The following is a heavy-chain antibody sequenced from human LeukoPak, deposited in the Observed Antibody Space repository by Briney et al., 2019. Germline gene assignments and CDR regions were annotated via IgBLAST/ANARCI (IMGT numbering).Heavy chain of an antibody. CDR2: INTNTGNP. J-gene: IGHJ5*02. CDR3: ARVGRNDYGDNNWFDP. CDR1: GYTFTSYG. D-gene: IGHD4-17*01. Sequence: ASVKVSCKASGYTFTSYGISWVRQAPGQGLEWMGWINTNTGNPTYAQGFTGRFVFSLDTSVSTAYLQISSLKAEDTAVYYCARVGRNDYGDNNWFDPWGQGTLVTVSS. V-gene: IGHV7-4-1*02.